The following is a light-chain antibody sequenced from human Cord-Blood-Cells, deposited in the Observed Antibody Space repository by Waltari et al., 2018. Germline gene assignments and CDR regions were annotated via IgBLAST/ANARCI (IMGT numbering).Light chain of an antibody. J-gene: IGLJ2*01. CDR3: CSYAGSSTFEV. Sequence: QSALTQPASVSGSPGQSITISCTGTSSDVGSYNLVSWYQQHPGKAPKLMIYEVSKRPSGVSKRFPGSKSGNTASLTISGLQAEDEADYYCCSYAGSSTFEVFGGGTKLTVL. CDR2: EVS. CDR1: SSDVGSYNL. V-gene: IGLV2-23*02.